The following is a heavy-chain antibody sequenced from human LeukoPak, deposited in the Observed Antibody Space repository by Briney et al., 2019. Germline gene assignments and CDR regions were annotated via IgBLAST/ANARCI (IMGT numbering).Heavy chain of an antibody. CDR2: IRYDGSNK. Sequence: GGSLRLSCAASGFTFSSYGMHWVRQAPGKGLEGVAFIRYDGSNKYYADSVKGRFTISRDNSKNTLYLQMNRLRAEDTAVYYCAKCGDYPPHKYYYYYYMDVWGKGTTVTVSS. CDR3: AKCGDYPPHKYYYYYYMDV. D-gene: IGHD4-17*01. V-gene: IGHV3-30*02. CDR1: GFTFSSYG. J-gene: IGHJ6*03.